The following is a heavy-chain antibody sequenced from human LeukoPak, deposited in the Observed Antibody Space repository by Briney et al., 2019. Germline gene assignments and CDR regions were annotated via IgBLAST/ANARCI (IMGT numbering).Heavy chain of an antibody. D-gene: IGHD6-19*01. CDR1: GFTVSSNY. V-gene: IGHV3-66*01. CDR2: IYSGGST. CDR3: AGLAVAGTGYYYYYGMDV. Sequence: PGGSLRLSCAASGFTVSSNYMSWVRQAPGKGLEWVSVIYSGGSTYYADSVKGRFTISRDNSKNTLYPQMNSLRAEDTAVYYCAGLAVAGTGYYYYYGMDVWGQGTTVTVSS. J-gene: IGHJ6*02.